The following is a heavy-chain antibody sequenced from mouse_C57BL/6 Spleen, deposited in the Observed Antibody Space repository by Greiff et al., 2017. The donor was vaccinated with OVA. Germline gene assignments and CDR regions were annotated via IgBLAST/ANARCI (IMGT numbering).Heavy chain of an antibody. CDR2: IYPRSGNT. CDR3: ARGKAYYDYDEGDWFAY. CDR1: GYTFTSYG. V-gene: IGHV1-81*01. D-gene: IGHD2-4*01. Sequence: QVQLKESGAELARPGASVKLSCKASGYTFTSYGISWVKQRTGQGLEWIGEIYPRSGNTYYNEKFKGKATLTADKSSSTAYMELRSLTSEDSAVYFCARGKAYYDYDEGDWFAYWGQGTLVSVSA. J-gene: IGHJ3*01.